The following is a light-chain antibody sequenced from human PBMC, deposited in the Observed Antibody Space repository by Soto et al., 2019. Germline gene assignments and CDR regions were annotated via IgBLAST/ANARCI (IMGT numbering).Light chain of an antibody. CDR1: QSINIY. J-gene: IGKJ1*01. CDR2: AAF. V-gene: IGKV1-39*01. CDR3: PQTYSTPWT. Sequence: DIQMTQSPSSLSASVGDRVSIPCRTNQSINIYLNWYQQKPGKATNLLIYAAFNLQTGVPSRFSGSGSGTDFTLTISSLQPEDFAIYYCPQTYSTPWTFGQGTKVEIK.